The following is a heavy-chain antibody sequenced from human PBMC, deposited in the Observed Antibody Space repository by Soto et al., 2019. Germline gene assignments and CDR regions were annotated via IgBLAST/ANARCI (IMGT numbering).Heavy chain of an antibody. CDR2: ISSSSSYI. Sequence: EVQLVESGGGLVKPGGSLRLSCAASGFTFSSYSMNWVRQAPGKGLEWVSSISSSSSYIYYADSVKGRFTISRDNAKNPLYLQMNSLRAEDTAVYYCAREFQQLAHNWFDPWGQGTLVTVSS. CDR1: GFTFSSYS. V-gene: IGHV3-21*01. D-gene: IGHD6-13*01. CDR3: AREFQQLAHNWFDP. J-gene: IGHJ5*02.